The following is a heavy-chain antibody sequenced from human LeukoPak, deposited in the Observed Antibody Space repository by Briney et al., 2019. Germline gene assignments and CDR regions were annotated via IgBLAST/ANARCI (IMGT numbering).Heavy chain of an antibody. J-gene: IGHJ4*02. CDR3: ARSNQADDY. V-gene: IGHV3-74*01. D-gene: IGHD4-11*01. CDR1: GFTFSNYW. CDR2: INTGGSST. Sequence: GGSLRLSCTASGFTFSNYWMHWFRQVPGKGLVWVSRINTGGSSTTYADSVKGRFTISRDNAKNTLYLQMNSLSVEDTAVYYCARSNQADDYWGQGTLVTVSS.